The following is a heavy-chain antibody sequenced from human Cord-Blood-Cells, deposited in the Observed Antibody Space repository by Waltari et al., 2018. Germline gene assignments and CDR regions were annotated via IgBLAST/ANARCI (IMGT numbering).Heavy chain of an antibody. V-gene: IGHV4-4*07. D-gene: IGHD3-9*01. CDR2: LYTSGST. Sequence: QVPLQESGPGLVKASETLFLTWTASGGSIRSHYWSWIRQPAGKGLEWIGRLYTSGSTNYNPSLKSRVTMSVDTSKNQFSLKLSSVTAADTAVYYCARVDILTGYFDYWGQGTLVTVSS. CDR1: GGSIRSHY. CDR3: ARVDILTGYFDY. J-gene: IGHJ4*02.